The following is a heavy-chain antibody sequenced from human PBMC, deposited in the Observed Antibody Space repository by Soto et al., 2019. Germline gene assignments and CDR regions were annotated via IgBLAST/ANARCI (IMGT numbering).Heavy chain of an antibody. CDR1: GFTFSGYW. V-gene: IGHV3-74*01. CDR2: INGDGSTT. Sequence: EAQLVESGGGLVQPGGSLRLSCAASGFTFSGYWMHWVRQAPERGLVWVSRINGDGSTTSYADSVKGRFTISRDNAKNTLYLQMNSLRAEDTAVYSCVRSREGYNLVADYWSQGTLVTVSS. D-gene: IGHD5-12*01. CDR3: VRSREGYNLVADY. J-gene: IGHJ4*02.